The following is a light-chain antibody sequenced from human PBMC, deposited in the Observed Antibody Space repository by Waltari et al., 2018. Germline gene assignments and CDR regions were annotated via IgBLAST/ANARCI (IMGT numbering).Light chain of an antibody. CDR3: QQYGSSPRYS. Sequence: EIVLTQSPGTLSLSPGERATLSCRASQSVSSSYLAWYQQKPGQAPRLLIHDASSRATGIPDRFSGSGSGTDFTLTISRLEPEDFAVYYCQQYGSSPRYSFGQGTKLEIK. CDR1: QSVSSSY. V-gene: IGKV3-20*01. J-gene: IGKJ2*03. CDR2: DAS.